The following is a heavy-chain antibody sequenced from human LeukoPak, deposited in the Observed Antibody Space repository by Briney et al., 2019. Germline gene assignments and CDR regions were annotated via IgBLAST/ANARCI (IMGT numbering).Heavy chain of an antibody. CDR1: VFTFSHHF. Sequence: KSGGSLRLSCAPSVFTFSHHFIRWTRQAPGKGLEWFAYISRRCHIIHYADSVRGRFIIYSDNAMNSLYLHMNSLRAEDGAVYYCARGWYYGEPPFDSGGQGTVVSVS. CDR2: ISRRCHII. J-gene: IGHJ4*02. CDR3: ARGWYYGEPPFDS. D-gene: IGHD4-17*01. V-gene: IGHV3-11*01.